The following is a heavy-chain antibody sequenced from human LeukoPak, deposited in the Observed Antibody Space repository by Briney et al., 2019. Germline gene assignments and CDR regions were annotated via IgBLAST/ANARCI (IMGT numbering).Heavy chain of an antibody. CDR2: ISRSGTST. J-gene: IGHJ4*02. CDR1: GFTFSTYA. V-gene: IGHV3-23*01. CDR3: AKDIHGDYGGVDY. D-gene: IGHD4-17*01. Sequence: QPGGSLRLSCAASGFTFSTYAMSWVRQAPGKGLEWVPTISRSGTSTDYADSVKGRFTISRDNSENTLYLQMNSLRAEDTALYYCAKDIHGDYGGVDYWGQGTLVTVSS.